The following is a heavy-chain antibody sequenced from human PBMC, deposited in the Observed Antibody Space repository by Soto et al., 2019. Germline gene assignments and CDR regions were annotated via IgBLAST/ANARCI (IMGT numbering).Heavy chain of an antibody. J-gene: IGHJ3*02. D-gene: IGHD4-17*01. CDR2: ISAYNGNT. CDR1: GYTFTSYG. CDR3: ASSDYGDYNAFDI. Sequence: ASVKVSCTASGYTFTSYGISWVRQAPGQGLEWMGWISAYNGNTNYAQKLQGRVTMTTDTSTSTAYMELRSLRSDDTAVYYCASSDYGDYNAFDIWGRGTMVTVSS. V-gene: IGHV1-18*01.